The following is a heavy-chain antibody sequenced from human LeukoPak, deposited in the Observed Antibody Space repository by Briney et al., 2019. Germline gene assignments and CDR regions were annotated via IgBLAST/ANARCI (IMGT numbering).Heavy chain of an antibody. D-gene: IGHD3-10*01. CDR3: ARDQAYGSGSYYNFFDY. Sequence: GASVNVSCKASGYTFAGYYMHWVRQAPGQGLEWMGWINPNSGGTNYAQKFQGWVTMTRDTSISTAYMELSRLRSDDTAVYYCARDQAYGSGSYYNFFDYWGQGTLVTVSS. V-gene: IGHV1-2*04. CDR2: INPNSGGT. J-gene: IGHJ4*02. CDR1: GYTFAGYY.